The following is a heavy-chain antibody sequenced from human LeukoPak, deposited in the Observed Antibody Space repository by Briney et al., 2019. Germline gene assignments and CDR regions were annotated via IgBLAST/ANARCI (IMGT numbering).Heavy chain of an antibody. CDR2: IIPIFGTA. D-gene: IGHD5-18*01. Sequence: SVKVSCKASGGTFSSYAISWVRQAPGQGLEWMGGIIPIFGTANYAQKFQGRVTITTDESTSTAYMELSSLRSEDTAVYYCARVATDTAMVQSVSYYCYMDVWGKGTTVTVSS. CDR1: GGTFSSYA. V-gene: IGHV1-69*05. CDR3: ARVATDTAMVQSVSYYCYMDV. J-gene: IGHJ6*03.